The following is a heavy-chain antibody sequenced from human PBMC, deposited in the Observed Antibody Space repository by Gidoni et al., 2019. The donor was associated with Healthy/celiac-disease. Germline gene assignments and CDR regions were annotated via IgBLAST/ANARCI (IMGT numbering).Heavy chain of an antibody. J-gene: IGHJ4*02. D-gene: IGHD2-2*02. CDR3: ARLPYQPLLYTWYFDY. Sequence: STYYNPSLKSRVTISVDTSKNQFSLKLSSVTAADTAVYYCARLPYQPLLYTWYFDYWGQGTLVTVSS. V-gene: IGHV4-39*01. CDR2: ST.